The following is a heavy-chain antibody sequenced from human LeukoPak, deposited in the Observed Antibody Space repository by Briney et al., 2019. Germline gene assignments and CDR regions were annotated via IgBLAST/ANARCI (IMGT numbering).Heavy chain of an antibody. CDR2: ISGSGGST. D-gene: IGHD5-12*01. J-gene: IGHJ4*02. CDR1: GFTFSNYW. Sequence: PGGSLRLSCAASGFTFSNYWMSWVRQAPGKGLEWVSTISGSGGSTYYADSVKGRFTIPRDNSKNTLYLQMNSLRAEDTAVYYCAKDGDIVATIFDYWGQGTLVTVSS. V-gene: IGHV3-23*01. CDR3: AKDGDIVATIFDY.